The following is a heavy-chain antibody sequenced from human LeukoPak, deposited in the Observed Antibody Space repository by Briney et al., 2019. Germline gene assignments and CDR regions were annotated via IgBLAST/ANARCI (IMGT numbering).Heavy chain of an antibody. CDR2: IYYSGTT. D-gene: IGHD3-3*01. J-gene: IGHJ4*02. V-gene: IGHV4-30-4*08. CDR1: GGSITSGDYY. Sequence: SETLSLTCTVSGGSITSGDYYWGWIRHPPGKGLEWIGYIYYSGTTYSNPSLKSRVTISLDTSKTHFSLKLSSVTAADTAVYYCARGFLEWQEPAYWGPGTPVTVS. CDR3: ARGFLEWQEPAY.